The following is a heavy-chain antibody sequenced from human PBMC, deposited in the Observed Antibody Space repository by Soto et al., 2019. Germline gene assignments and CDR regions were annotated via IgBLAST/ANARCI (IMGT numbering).Heavy chain of an antibody. J-gene: IGHJ6*02. CDR3: ARIPHSNTSYYDNSYGMDV. CDR1: GYSFPSQW. Sequence: PGESLKISCKGSGYSFPSQWIGWVRETPGKGLEWMGSIYPADSDTRYSPSFQGQVTISADKSIRTAYLEWSSLKASDSAMYYCARIPHSNTSYYDNSYGMDVWGQGTTVTVSS. V-gene: IGHV5-51*01. CDR2: IYPADSDT. D-gene: IGHD6-13*01.